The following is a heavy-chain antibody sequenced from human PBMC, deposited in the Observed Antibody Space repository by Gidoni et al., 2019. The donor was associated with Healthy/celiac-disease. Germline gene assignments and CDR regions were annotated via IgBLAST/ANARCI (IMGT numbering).Heavy chain of an antibody. CDR3: AKGASGELGAFDI. Sequence: EVQLVESGGGLVQPGRSLRLSCAASGFTFDDYAMHWVRQAPGKGLEWVSGISWNSGSIGYADSVKGRFTISRDNAKNSLYLQMNSLRAEDTALYYCAKGASGELGAFDIWGQGTMVTVSS. CDR1: GFTFDDYA. CDR2: ISWNSGSI. J-gene: IGHJ3*02. D-gene: IGHD3-10*01. V-gene: IGHV3-9*01.